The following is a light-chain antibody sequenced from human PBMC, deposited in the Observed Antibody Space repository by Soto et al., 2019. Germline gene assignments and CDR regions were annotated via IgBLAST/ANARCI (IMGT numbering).Light chain of an antibody. Sequence: QSALTQPPSASGSPGQSVTISCTGTSSDVGAYNYVSWYQQYPGKAPKLMIYEVSKRPSGVPDRFSGSKSGKTASLTVSGLQPEXEXXYYCTSYAGSNIWVFGGGTKVTVL. CDR3: TSYAGSNIWV. J-gene: IGLJ3*02. V-gene: IGLV2-8*01. CDR2: EVS. CDR1: SSDVGAYNY.